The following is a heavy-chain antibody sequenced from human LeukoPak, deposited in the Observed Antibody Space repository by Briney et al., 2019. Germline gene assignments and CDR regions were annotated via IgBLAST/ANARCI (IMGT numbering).Heavy chain of an antibody. CDR1: GYTFTAHH. V-gene: IGHV1-2*02. D-gene: IGHD6-25*01. Sequence: GASVKVSCTASGYTFTAHHLHWVRRAPGQGLEWMGWVHPNGGDTNYAQKFQGRVTMTRDTSASTAYMELNTLRFDDTAVYYCTCGRGFNYDYWGQGTLVTVSS. CDR3: TCGRGFNYDY. J-gene: IGHJ4*02. CDR2: VHPNGGDT.